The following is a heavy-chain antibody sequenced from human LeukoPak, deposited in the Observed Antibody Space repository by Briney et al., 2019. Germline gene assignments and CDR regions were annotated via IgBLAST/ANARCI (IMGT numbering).Heavy chain of an antibody. J-gene: IGHJ5*02. D-gene: IGHD6-6*01. CDR3: ARYPYSTSSCSDP. V-gene: IGHV3-66*01. Sequence: RGCLRLSCAASGFTFRSSAMGSVRQAPGGGLGWDSVFYSGGGTYYADSVRGRFTISRDNSKNTLYLQLNSLRAEDTAVYYCARYPYSTSSCSDPWGQGTLVTVSS. CDR1: GFTFRSSA. CDR2: FYSGGGT.